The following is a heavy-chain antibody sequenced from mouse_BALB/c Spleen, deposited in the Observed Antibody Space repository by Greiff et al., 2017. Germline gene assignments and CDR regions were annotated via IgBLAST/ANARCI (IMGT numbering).Heavy chain of an antibody. CDR1: GYAFSSSW. CDR3: ARDGLYYAMDY. V-gene: IGHV1-82*01. Sequence: QVQLQQSGPELVKPGASVKISCKASGYAFSSSWMNWVKQRPGQGLEWIGRIYPGDGDTNYNGKFKGKATLTADKSSSTAYMQLSSLTSVDSAVYFCARDGLYYAMDYWGQGTSVTVSS. J-gene: IGHJ4*01. D-gene: IGHD1-2*01. CDR2: IYPGDGDT.